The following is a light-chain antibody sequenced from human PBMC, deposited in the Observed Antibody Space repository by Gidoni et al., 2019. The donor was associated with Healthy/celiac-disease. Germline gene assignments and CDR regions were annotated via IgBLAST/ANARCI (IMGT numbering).Light chain of an antibody. CDR1: QSLLHSNGYNY. CDR3: MQGGT. Sequence: DIVMTQSPLSLPVTPGEPASISCRSSQSLLHSNGYNYLDWYLQKPGQSPQLLIYLGSNRASGVPDRFSGSGSGTDFTLKISRVEAEDVGVYYCMQGGTFGPXTKVDIK. V-gene: IGKV2-28*01. J-gene: IGKJ3*01. CDR2: LGS.